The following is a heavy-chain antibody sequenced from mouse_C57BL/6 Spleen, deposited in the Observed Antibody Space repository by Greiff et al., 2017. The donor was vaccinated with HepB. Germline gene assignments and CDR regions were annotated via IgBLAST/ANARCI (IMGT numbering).Heavy chain of an antibody. CDR3: ARGGVYYGSSYDYAMDY. J-gene: IGHJ4*01. CDR2: IYPGSGNT. D-gene: IGHD1-1*01. Sequence: QVQLQQSGAELVRPGASVKLSCKASGYTFTDYYINWVKQRPGQGLEWIARIYPGSGNTYYNEKFKGKATLTAEKSSSTAYMQLSSLTSEYSAVYVCARGGVYYGSSYDYAMDYWGQGTSVTVSS. V-gene: IGHV1-76*01. CDR1: GYTFTDYY.